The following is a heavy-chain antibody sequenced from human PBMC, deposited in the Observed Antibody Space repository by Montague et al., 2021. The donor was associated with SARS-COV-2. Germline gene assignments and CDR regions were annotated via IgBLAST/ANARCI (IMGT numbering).Heavy chain of an antibody. Sequence: TLSLTCTVSGGSISSGSYYWSWIRQPAGKGLEWIGRISISGSTNCNPSLQSRVTISVDTSKNQFSLKLSSVTAADTAVYYCARDIAVAGLFDYWGQGTLVTVSS. CDR1: GGSISSGSYY. CDR3: ARDIAVAGLFDY. V-gene: IGHV4-61*02. D-gene: IGHD6-19*01. J-gene: IGHJ4*02. CDR2: ISISGST.